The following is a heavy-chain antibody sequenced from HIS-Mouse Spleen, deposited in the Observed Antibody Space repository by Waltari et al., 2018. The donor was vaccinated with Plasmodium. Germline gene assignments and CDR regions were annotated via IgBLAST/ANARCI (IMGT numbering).Heavy chain of an antibody. J-gene: IGHJ4*02. D-gene: IGHD7-27*01. V-gene: IGHV3-53*02. Sequence: EVQLVETGGGLIQPGGSLSLACAASGFTASRHYMSWVRQAPGKGLEWVSVIYSGGSTYYADSVKGRFTISRDNSKNTLYLQMNSLRAEDTAVYYCARAAIAWGSPYYFDYWGQGTLVTVSS. CDR2: IYSGGST. CDR3: ARAAIAWGSPYYFDY. CDR1: GFTASRHY.